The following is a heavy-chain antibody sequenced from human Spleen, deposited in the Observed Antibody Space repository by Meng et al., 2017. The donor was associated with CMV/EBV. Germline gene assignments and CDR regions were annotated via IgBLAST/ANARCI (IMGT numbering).Heavy chain of an antibody. V-gene: IGHV1-2*02. Sequence: KASGYTFTGYYWYGVRQAPGQGLEWVGWINPNNGGTNYAQRFQGRVTMTRDTSITTVYMELSRLTSDDTAVYYCARKTDTGGWNFHHWGQGTLVTVSS. CDR1: GYTFTGYY. D-gene: IGHD3-16*01. CDR3: ARKTDTGGWNFHH. CDR2: INPNNGGT. J-gene: IGHJ1*01.